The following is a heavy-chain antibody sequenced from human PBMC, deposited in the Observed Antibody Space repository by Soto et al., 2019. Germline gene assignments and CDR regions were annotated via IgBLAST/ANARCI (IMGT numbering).Heavy chain of an antibody. CDR2: LKSKYVGGTT. D-gene: IGHD6-13*01. CDR1: GFIFANAW. CDR3: TTIIGQSAAGGS. J-gene: IGHJ5*01. Sequence: GGSLRLSCAGSGFIFANAWMNWVRQAPGKGLEWVGRLKSKYVGGTTDYGAPVKGRFTISRDDSKNTLYLQMDSLRIEDTAIYYCTTIIGQSAAGGSWRHGALVTVSS. V-gene: IGHV3-15*07.